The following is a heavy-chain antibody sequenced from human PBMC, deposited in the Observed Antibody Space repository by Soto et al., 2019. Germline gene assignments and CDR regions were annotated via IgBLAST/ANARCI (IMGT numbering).Heavy chain of an antibody. CDR3: VFLGGYNYFDY. Sequence: WWSLRLSCSASGFTCSSYWMSWGRQAPGKGLEWVANIKQDGSEKYYVDSVKGRFTISSDNAKNSLYLQMNSLRAEDTAVYYCVFLGGYNYFDYWGQGTLVTVSS. D-gene: IGHD1-26*01. J-gene: IGHJ4*02. CDR2: IKQDGSEK. CDR1: GFTCSSYW. V-gene: IGHV3-7*01.